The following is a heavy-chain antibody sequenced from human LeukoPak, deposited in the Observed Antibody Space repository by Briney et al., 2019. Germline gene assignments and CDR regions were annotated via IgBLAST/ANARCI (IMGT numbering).Heavy chain of an antibody. V-gene: IGHV3-30*02. CDR3: AREGPLDLNVLRFVEWLSPDY. CDR1: GFIFSISG. CDR2: IHYDGTKK. J-gene: IGHJ4*02. D-gene: IGHD3-3*01. Sequence: GGSLRLSCAASGFIFSISGIHWVRQAPGKGLEWVAFIHYDGTKKYYADSVKGRFTVSRDDSRDTVYLQMNNLRAEDTAVYYCAREGPLDLNVLRFVEWLSPDYWGQGTLVTVSS.